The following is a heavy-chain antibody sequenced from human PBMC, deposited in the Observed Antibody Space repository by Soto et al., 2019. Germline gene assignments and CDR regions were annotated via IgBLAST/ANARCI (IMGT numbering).Heavy chain of an antibody. Sequence: EVQLVESGGDLLQPGGSLRLACAGFGFSLDDYTMHWVRQAPGKGLEWVSGITWNSDIRAYAASVRGRFTVSKDSAKNSLYLQMNSLRIEDTALYYCAKGVRRTWNDMDAWGQGTAVIVSS. V-gene: IGHV3-9*01. CDR2: ITWNSDIR. CDR3: AKGVRRTWNDMDA. D-gene: IGHD1-1*01. CDR1: GFSLDDYT. J-gene: IGHJ6*01.